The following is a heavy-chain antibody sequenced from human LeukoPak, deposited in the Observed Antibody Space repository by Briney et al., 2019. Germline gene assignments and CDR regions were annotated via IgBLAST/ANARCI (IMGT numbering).Heavy chain of an antibody. J-gene: IGHJ4*02. D-gene: IGHD6-6*01. V-gene: IGHV4-39*01. CDR3: ARIKGRVAARPRFIVDY. Sequence: PSETLSLTCTVSGGSISSSSYYWGWIRQPPGKGLEWIGSIYYGGSPYYNPSLKSRVTISVDTSKKQFSLKLSSVTAADTAVYYCARIKGRVAARPRFIVDYWGQGTLVTVSS. CDR1: GGSISSSSYY. CDR2: IYYGGSP.